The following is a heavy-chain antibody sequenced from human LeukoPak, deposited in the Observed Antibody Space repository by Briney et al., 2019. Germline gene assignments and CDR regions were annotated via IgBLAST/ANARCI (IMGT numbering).Heavy chain of an antibody. CDR2: ISAYNGNT. J-gene: IGHJ5*02. V-gene: IGHV1-18*01. CDR1: GYTFTSYG. CDR3: ARLPDCSSTSCYSDWFDP. D-gene: IGHD2-2*02. Sequence: ASVKVSCKASGYTFTSYGISWVRQAPGQGLEWMGWISAYNGNTNYAQKLQGRVTMTTDTSTSTAYMELRSLRSDDTAVYYCARLPDCSSTSCYSDWFDPWGQGTLVTVSS.